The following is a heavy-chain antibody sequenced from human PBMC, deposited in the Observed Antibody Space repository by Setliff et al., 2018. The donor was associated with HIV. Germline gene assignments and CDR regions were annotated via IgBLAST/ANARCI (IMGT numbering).Heavy chain of an antibody. Sequence: SETLSLTCTVSGDSISSGGYYWSWIRQPAGQGLEWIGRIYTSGNTNYNPSLKNRVTMSVDTSKNQFSLKLSSVTAADTAVYYCARGHSGTAFDIWGQGTMVTVSS. CDR1: GDSISSGGYY. CDR3: ARGHSGTAFDI. D-gene: IGHD6-19*01. CDR2: IYTSGNT. V-gene: IGHV4-61*02. J-gene: IGHJ3*02.